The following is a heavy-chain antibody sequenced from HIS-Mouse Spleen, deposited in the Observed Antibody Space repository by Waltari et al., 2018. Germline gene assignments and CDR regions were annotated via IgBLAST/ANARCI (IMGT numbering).Heavy chain of an antibody. V-gene: IGHV1-8*01. CDR1: GYTFTSYD. Sequence: QVQLVQSGAEVKKPGASVKVSCKSSGYTFTSYDINWVRQATGQGLEWSGWKNPNTGNTGYAQKFQGRVTMTRNTSISTAYMGLSSLRSEDTAVYYCARGHDYSNYFDYWGQGTLVTVSS. J-gene: IGHJ4*02. CDR2: KNPNTGNT. CDR3: ARGHDYSNYFDY. D-gene: IGHD4-4*01.